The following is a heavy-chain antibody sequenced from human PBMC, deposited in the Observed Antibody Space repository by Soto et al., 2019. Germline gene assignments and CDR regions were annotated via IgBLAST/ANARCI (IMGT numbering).Heavy chain of an antibody. CDR1: GFSLSTSGVG. J-gene: IGHJ5*02. Sequence: SGPTLVNPTQTLTLTCTFSGFSLSTSGVGVGWIRQPPGKALEWLALIYWNDDKRYSPSLKSRLTITKDTSKNQVVLTMNKMDPVDKAPYYCARSHSAPAPKWFGPWGQGNLVTVSS. V-gene: IGHV2-5*01. CDR2: IYWNDDK. CDR3: ARSHSAPAPKWFGP.